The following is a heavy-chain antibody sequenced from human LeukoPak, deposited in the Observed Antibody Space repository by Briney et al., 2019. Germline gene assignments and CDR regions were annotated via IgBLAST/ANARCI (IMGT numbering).Heavy chain of an antibody. D-gene: IGHD2/OR15-2a*01. Sequence: GGSLRLSCAASRFTFSSYWMSWVRQAPGKGLEWVANIKQDGSEKYYVDSVKGRFTISRDNAKNSLYLQLNSLRAEDTAVYYCAREDHYFDIKNYLYGGIASWGQGALVTVSS. CDR2: IKQDGSEK. CDR1: RFTFSSYW. CDR3: AREDHYFDIKNYLYGGIAS. V-gene: IGHV3-7*03. J-gene: IGHJ4*02.